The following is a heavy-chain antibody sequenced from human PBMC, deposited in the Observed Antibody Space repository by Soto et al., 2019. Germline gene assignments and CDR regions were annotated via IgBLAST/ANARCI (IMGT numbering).Heavy chain of an antibody. D-gene: IGHD3-16*01. CDR2: VNSVGTRA. Sequence: EVQLVESGGGLVQRWGSLRLSCAASGFNFNIYSMHWVRQAPGKGLVWVSRVNSVGTRAHYADSVKGRFTISRDSAKNTLDLQINNLRAEDTAVYFCAILPRKYEGYWGQGTLVIVSS. CDR3: AILPRKYEGY. CDR1: GFNFNIYS. V-gene: IGHV3-74*01. J-gene: IGHJ4*02.